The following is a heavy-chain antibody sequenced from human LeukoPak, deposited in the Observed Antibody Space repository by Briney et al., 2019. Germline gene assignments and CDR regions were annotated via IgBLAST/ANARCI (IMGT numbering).Heavy chain of an antibody. J-gene: IGHJ4*02. CDR1: SGSISSYF. CDR2: IYYSGST. V-gene: IGHV4-59*08. Sequence: PSETLSLTCTVSSGSISSYFWSWIRQPPGKGLEWIGYIYYSGSTNYNPSLKSRVTISVDTSKNQFSLKLNSVTAADTAVYYCARRSSSNGGGVFDYWGQGTLVTVSS. CDR3: ARRSSSNGGGVFDY. D-gene: IGHD6-6*01.